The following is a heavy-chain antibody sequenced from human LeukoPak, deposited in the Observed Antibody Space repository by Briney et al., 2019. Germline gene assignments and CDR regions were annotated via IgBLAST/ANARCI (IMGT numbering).Heavy chain of an antibody. CDR2: IYPGDSET. D-gene: IGHD1-20*01. CDR3: ARALPGIDNWNEFDY. Sequence: GESLKISCKASGYSFIRYWIGWVRQMPGKGLEWMGIIYPGDSETRYSPSFQGQISISVDKSISTVYLQWSSLKASDTAMYYCARALPGIDNWNEFDYWGQGTRVTVSS. CDR1: GYSFIRYW. V-gene: IGHV5-51*01. J-gene: IGHJ4*02.